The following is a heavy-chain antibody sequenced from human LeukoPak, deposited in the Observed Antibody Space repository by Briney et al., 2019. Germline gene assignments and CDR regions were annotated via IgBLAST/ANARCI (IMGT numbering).Heavy chain of an antibody. CDR1: GGSFSGYY. J-gene: IGHJ6*03. CDR2: INHSGST. CDR3: ARWGVYSSSPSRPYYYYYYMDV. Sequence: SETLSLTCAVYGGSFSGYYWSWIRQPPGKGLEWIGEINHSGSTNYNPSLKSRVTISVDTSKNQFSLKLSSVTAADTAVYYCARWGVYSSSPSRPYYYYYYMDVWGKGTTVTVSS. D-gene: IGHD6-6*01. V-gene: IGHV4-34*01.